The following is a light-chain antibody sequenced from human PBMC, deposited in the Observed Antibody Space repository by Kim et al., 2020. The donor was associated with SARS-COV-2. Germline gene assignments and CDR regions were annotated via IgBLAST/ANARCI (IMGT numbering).Light chain of an antibody. Sequence: SASVGDRVTITCRASQTIGRRLAWYQQKPGKAPKLLIYDASSLESGVPSRFSGSGSGTEFTLTISSMQPDDFATYYCQHYNSYSHTFGQGTKLEI. CDR1: QTIGRR. J-gene: IGKJ2*01. CDR3: QHYNSYSHT. V-gene: IGKV1-5*01. CDR2: DAS.